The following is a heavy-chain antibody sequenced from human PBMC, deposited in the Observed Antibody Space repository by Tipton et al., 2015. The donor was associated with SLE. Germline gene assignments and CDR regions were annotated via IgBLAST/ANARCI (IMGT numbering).Heavy chain of an antibody. Sequence: LRLSCAVYGRSFSSYYWSWIRQPPGKGLEWIGEINHGGVTNYNPSLKSRVTISLDASHNHLSLRLNSLTAADTALYFCARHLGAARTPWYYFYGMDVWGQGTTVTVTS. D-gene: IGHD6-6*01. V-gene: IGHV4-34*01. CDR2: INHGGVT. CDR3: ARHLGAARTPWYYFYGMDV. J-gene: IGHJ6*02. CDR1: GRSFSSYY.